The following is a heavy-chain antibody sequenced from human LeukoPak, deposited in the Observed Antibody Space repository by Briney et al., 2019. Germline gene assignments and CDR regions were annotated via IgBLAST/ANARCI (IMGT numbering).Heavy chain of an antibody. CDR1: GVTFSSYA. Sequence: GGSLRLSCAASGVTFSSYAMRWVRQAPGKGLEWVSAISGSGGSTYYADSVKGRFTISRDNSKNTLYLQINSLRAEDTAVYYCAKPIAVAGIGWYFDIWGRGTLVTVSS. V-gene: IGHV3-23*01. J-gene: IGHJ2*01. CDR3: AKPIAVAGIGWYFDI. D-gene: IGHD6-13*01. CDR2: ISGSGGST.